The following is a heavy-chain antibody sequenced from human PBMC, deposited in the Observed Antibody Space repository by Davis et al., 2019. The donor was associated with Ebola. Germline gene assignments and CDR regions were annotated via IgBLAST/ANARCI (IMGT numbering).Heavy chain of an antibody. CDR3: TTRLRHHFDY. Sequence: GESLKISCTASEFPFSGYWMNWVRQAPGKGLEWVSTISDRSEHTHYADSVKGRFTISRDDSKNTVFLHMNSLRAEDTAIYYCTTRLRHHFDYWGQGTLVTVSS. CDR2: ISDRSEHT. D-gene: IGHD1-1*01. V-gene: IGHV3-23*01. CDR1: EFPFSGYW. J-gene: IGHJ4*02.